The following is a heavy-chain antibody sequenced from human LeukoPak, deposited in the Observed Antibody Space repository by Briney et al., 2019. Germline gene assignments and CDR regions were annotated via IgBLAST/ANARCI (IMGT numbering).Heavy chain of an antibody. J-gene: IGHJ5*02. CDR3: ANGVVVAATEWFDP. CDR2: IYHSGST. CDR1: GGSISSGGYS. Sequence: SQTLSLTCAVSGGSISSGGYSWSWIRQPPGKGLEWIGYIYHSGSTYYNPSLKSRVTISVDRSKNQFSLKLSSVTAADTAVYYCANGVVVAATEWFDPWGQGTLVTVSS. D-gene: IGHD2-15*01. V-gene: IGHV4-30-2*01.